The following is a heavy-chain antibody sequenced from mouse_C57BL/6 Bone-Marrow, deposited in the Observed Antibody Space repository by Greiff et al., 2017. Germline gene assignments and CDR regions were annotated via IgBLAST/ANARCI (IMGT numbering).Heavy chain of an antibody. CDR3: ARSTVVSHGDYFDY. CDR2: INPSNGGT. V-gene: IGHV1-53*01. Sequence: QVQLQQPGTELVKPGASVKLSCKASGYTFTSYWMHWVKQRPGQGLEWIGNINPSNGGTNYNEKFKSKATLPVDKSSSTAYMQLSSLTSEDSAVYYCARSTVVSHGDYFDYWGQGTTLTVSS. CDR1: GYTFTSYW. J-gene: IGHJ2*01. D-gene: IGHD1-1*01.